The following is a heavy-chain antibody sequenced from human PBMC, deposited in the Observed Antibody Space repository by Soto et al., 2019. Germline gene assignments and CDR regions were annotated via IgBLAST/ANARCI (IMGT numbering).Heavy chain of an antibody. V-gene: IGHV1-69*01. J-gene: IGHJ4*02. D-gene: IGHD5-12*01. Sequence: QVQLVQSGAEVKKPGSSVKVSCKASGGTFSNYAINLVRQAPGQGLEWMGGIIPIFGTANYAQKFQGRVTITADESTSTAYLDLSSLRSEDTAVYYCARPVEMATISRSYLFYWGQGTLVTVSS. CDR1: GGTFSNYA. CDR3: ARPVEMATISRSYLFY. CDR2: IIPIFGTA.